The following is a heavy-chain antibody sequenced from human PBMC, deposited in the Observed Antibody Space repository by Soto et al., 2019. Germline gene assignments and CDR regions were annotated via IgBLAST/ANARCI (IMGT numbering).Heavy chain of an antibody. CDR1: GYTFTSYG. CDR2: ISAYNGNT. Sequence: ASVKVSCTASGYTFTSYGISWVRQAPGQGLEWMGWISAYNGNTNYAQKLQGRVTMTTDTSTSTAYMELRSLRSDDTAVYYCARGPMITFGGVIGIFDYWGQGTLVTVSS. J-gene: IGHJ4*02. D-gene: IGHD3-16*02. V-gene: IGHV1-18*01. CDR3: ARGPMITFGGVIGIFDY.